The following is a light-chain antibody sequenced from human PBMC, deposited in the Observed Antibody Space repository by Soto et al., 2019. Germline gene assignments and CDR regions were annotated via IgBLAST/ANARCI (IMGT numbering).Light chain of an antibody. CDR3: QSYDISLISYV. V-gene: IGLV1-40*01. J-gene: IGLJ1*01. CDR2: GNS. CDR1: SSNIGAGYD. Sequence: QSVLTQPPSVSGAPGQRVTISCTGSSSNIGAGYDVHWYQQLPGTAPKLLIYGNSNRPSGVPDRFSGSKSGTSASLAITGLHAEAEADYYCQSYDISLISYVFGTGTKLTVL.